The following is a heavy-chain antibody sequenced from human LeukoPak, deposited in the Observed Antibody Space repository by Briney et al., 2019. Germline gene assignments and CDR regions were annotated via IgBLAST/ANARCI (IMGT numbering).Heavy chain of an antibody. CDR1: GFAFSKVW. V-gene: IGHV3-30-3*01. J-gene: IGHJ3*02. CDR2: ISYDGGNE. Sequence: PGGSLRLSCAASGFAFSKVWMSWVRQAPGKGLEWVAAISYDGGNEYYADSVKGRFTVSRDNSKNTLYLQMNSLRVEDTAVYYCARVRVGATTGDTFDIWGQGTMVAVAS. D-gene: IGHD1-26*01. CDR3: ARVRVGATTGDTFDI.